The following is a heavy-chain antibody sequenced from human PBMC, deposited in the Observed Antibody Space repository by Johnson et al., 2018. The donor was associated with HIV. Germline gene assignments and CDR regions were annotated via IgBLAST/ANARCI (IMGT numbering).Heavy chain of an antibody. D-gene: IGHD4-11*01. CDR3: ATKGITVTTARAFDI. J-gene: IGHJ3*02. CDR2: IGPAADT. CDR1: GFTFSSYD. V-gene: IGHV3-13*01. Sequence: VQLVESGGGLVQPGGSLRLSCAASGFTFSSYDIHWVRQATGKGLESVSPIGPAADTYYPGSVKGRFTVSRENAKNSLYLQMNSLRAGDTAVFYCATKGITVTTARAFDIWGRGTMVTVSS.